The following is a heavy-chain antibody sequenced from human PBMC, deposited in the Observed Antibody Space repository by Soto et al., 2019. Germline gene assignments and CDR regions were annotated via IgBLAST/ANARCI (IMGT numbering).Heavy chain of an antibody. CDR2: IYSDDGK. V-gene: IGHV2-5*02. Sequence: QITLKESGPTLVKPTQPLTVTCTFSGFSLSTSGVGVGWIRQPPGKALEWLALIYSDDGKRYSPSLQSRLRITTDTSKNHVVRSITNMDPVDTATYYCAHLVVGVSWYGFGPWGQGTLVIVSS. D-gene: IGHD1-26*01. CDR3: AHLVVGVSWYGFGP. J-gene: IGHJ5*02. CDR1: GFSLSTSGVG.